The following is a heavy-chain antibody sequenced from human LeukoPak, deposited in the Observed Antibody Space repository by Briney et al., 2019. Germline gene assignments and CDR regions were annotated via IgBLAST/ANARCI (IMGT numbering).Heavy chain of an antibody. V-gene: IGHV4-4*07. J-gene: IGHJ6*02. CDR1: GGSISSYY. D-gene: IGHD2-2*01. Sequence: SEPLSLTCTVSGGSISSYYWSWIRQPAGKGLEWIGRIYTSGSTNYNPSLKSRVTMSVDTSKNQFSLKLSSVTAADTAVYYCAREGYCSSTSCYAELAYYGMDVWGQGTTVTVSS. CDR3: AREGYCSSTSCYAELAYYGMDV. CDR2: IYTSGST.